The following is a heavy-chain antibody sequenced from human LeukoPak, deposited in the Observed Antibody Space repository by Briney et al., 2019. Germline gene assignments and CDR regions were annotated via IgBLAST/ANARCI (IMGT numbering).Heavy chain of an antibody. Sequence: GGSLRLSCVASGFTFSSHALRWVRQTPGKGLESVSGISADGVGTHYADSVKGRFAISRDNSKNTLYLQMNSLRAEDTAVYYCAKILERELQYYYYGMDVWGQGTSVTVSS. D-gene: IGHD5-24*01. V-gene: IGHV3-23*01. CDR1: GFTFSSHA. CDR3: AKILERELQYYYYGMDV. J-gene: IGHJ6*02. CDR2: ISADGVGT.